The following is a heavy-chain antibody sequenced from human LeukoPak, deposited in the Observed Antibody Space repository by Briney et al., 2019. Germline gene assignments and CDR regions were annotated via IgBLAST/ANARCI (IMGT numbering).Heavy chain of an antibody. J-gene: IGHJ3*02. CDR2: IKSKTDGGTT. V-gene: IGHV3-15*01. CDR1: GFTFSDAW. CDR3: TVSSGWSAYDALDI. Sequence: GGSLRLSCAASGFTFSDAWMTWVRQAPGKGLEWVGRIKSKTDGGTTDYAAPVKGRFTISRDDSKNTQYLQMNSLKTEDTAVYYCTVSSGWSAYDALDIWGQGTMVTVSS. D-gene: IGHD6-19*01.